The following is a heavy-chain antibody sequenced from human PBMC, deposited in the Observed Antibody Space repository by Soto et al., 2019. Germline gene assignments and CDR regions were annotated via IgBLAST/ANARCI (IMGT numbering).Heavy chain of an antibody. CDR1: GYPFTSYG. Sequence: QGQLLQSGDEVKTPGASVRVSCTASGYPFTSYGISWVRQAPGQGLEWVAWISAYNGKRDTAQKFQGRVTMTLDTSTDTAHMELGDLKSADTAVYYCARGRIVASIHDAFEIWGQGTKVTVSS. CDR2: ISAYNGKR. CDR3: ARGRIVASIHDAFEI. V-gene: IGHV1-18*01. D-gene: IGHD5-12*01. J-gene: IGHJ3*02.